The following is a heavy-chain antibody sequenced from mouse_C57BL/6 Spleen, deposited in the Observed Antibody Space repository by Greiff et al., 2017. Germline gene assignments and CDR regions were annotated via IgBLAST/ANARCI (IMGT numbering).Heavy chain of an antibody. CDR1: GYTFTDYY. Sequence: VQLQQSGPVLVKPGASVKMSCKASGYTFTDYYMNWVKQSHGKSLEWIGVINPYNGGTSYNQKFKGKATLTVDKSSSTAYMELNSLTSEDSAVYYCARGGYDGGDFDYWGQGTTLTVSS. CDR3: ARGGYDGGDFDY. J-gene: IGHJ2*01. V-gene: IGHV1-19*01. CDR2: INPYNGGT. D-gene: IGHD2-2*01.